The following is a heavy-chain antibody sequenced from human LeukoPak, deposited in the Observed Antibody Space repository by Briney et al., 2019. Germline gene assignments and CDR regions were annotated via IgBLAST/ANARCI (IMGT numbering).Heavy chain of an antibody. J-gene: IGHJ6*02. V-gene: IGHV3-74*01. Sequence: PGGSLRLSCAASGFTFSSYWMNWVRQAPGKGLVWVSRIASDGSSTTYADSVKGRFSISRDNAKNTLYLQMNSLRAEDTALYYCAKDIRQFGDYYGMDVWGQGTTVTVSS. CDR1: GFTFSSYW. CDR2: IASDGSST. D-gene: IGHD3-10*01. CDR3: AKDIRQFGDYYGMDV.